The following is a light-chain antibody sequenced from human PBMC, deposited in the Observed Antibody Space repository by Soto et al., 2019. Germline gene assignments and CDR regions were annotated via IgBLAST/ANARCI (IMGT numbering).Light chain of an antibody. V-gene: IGKV1-39*01. J-gene: IGKJ4*01. CDR2: SAS. CDR3: QQSYSTLRPT. CDR1: QTINRF. Sequence: IQMTQSPSSLSASVGDRVTITCRAGQTINRFLSWYQQKPGKAPRLLIYSASSLQSGVPLRFSGSGSGTDFSLTINGLQPDDFATYYCQQSYSTLRPTFSGGTKVDI.